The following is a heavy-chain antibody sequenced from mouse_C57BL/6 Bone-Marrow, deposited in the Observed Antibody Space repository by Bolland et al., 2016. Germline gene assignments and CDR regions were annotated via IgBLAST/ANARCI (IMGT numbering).Heavy chain of an antibody. D-gene: IGHD1-1*01. V-gene: IGHV5-16*01. CDR2: ST. CDR3: AREGRHYYGMGPYAMDY. J-gene: IGHJ4*01. Sequence: STYYLDSLKSRFIISRDNAKNILYLQMSSLKSEDTATYYCAREGRHYYGMGPYAMDYWGQGTS.